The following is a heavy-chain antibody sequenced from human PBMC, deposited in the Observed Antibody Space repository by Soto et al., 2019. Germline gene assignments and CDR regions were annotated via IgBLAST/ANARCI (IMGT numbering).Heavy chain of an antibody. CDR1: GYTFTEYF. CDR2: VNPDTGVA. D-gene: IGHD3-16*01. CDR3: ARDPIRGGVPYFFDF. J-gene: IGHJ4*02. V-gene: IGHV1-2*02. Sequence: AAVKVSCKASGYTFTEYFVHWVRLAPGQGLEWMGWVNPDTGVATFPQKFQGRVTVTRDASINTDYMELTHLTSEDTGIYYCARDPIRGGVPYFFDFWGRGTQVTVSS.